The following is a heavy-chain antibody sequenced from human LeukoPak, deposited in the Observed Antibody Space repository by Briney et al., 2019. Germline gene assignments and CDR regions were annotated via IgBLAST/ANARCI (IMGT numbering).Heavy chain of an antibody. CDR1: GFTFSSYS. Sequence: PGGSLRPSCAASGFTFSSYSINWVRQAPGKGLEWVSSISSSSSYIYYADSVKGRFTISRDNAKNSLYLQMNSLRAEDTAVYYCARVALYSSGLFDYWGQGTLVTVSS. D-gene: IGHD6-19*01. J-gene: IGHJ4*02. CDR3: ARVALYSSGLFDY. CDR2: ISSSSSYI. V-gene: IGHV3-21*01.